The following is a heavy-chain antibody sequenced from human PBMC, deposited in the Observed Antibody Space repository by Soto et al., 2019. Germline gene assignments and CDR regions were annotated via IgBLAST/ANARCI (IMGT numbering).Heavy chain of an antibody. CDR1: GYTFTSYG. J-gene: IGHJ5*02. CDR2: ISGYNGNT. D-gene: IGHD2-15*01. Sequence: QVQLVQSGAEVKKPGASVRVSCKASGYTFTSYGISWVRQAPGQGLEWMGWISGYNGNTNYAQKLQGRVTMTKDTSTSTANMELRSLRSDDTAVYYCARGYCSGRSCYTGWFDPWGQGTLVTVSS. CDR3: ARGYCSGRSCYTGWFDP. V-gene: IGHV1-18*01.